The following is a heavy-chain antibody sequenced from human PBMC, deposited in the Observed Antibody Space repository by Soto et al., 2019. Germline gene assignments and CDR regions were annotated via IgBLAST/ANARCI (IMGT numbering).Heavy chain of an antibody. Sequence: LRLSFAAAGFTFINAWMSWVRQAPGKGLEWVGRIKSKTDGGTTDYAAPVKGRFTISRDDSKNTLYLQMNSLKTEDTAVYYCTTDKWTVYYDSSGYPYWGQGTLVTVSS. CDR2: IKSKTDGGTT. V-gene: IGHV3-15*01. D-gene: IGHD3-22*01. J-gene: IGHJ4*02. CDR3: TTDKWTVYYDSSGYPY. CDR1: GFTFINAW.